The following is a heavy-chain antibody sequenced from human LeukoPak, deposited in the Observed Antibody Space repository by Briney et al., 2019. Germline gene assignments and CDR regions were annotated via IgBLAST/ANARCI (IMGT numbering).Heavy chain of an antibody. V-gene: IGHV5-51*01. CDR2: MHPGESEI. CDR1: GYSFTNYW. D-gene: IGHD5/OR15-5a*01. J-gene: IGHJ5*02. CDR3: AKTIASLGSGARYFDP. Sequence: GASLRISCKASGYSFTNYWIAWVRQKPGKGLEWMGIMHPGESEINYSPSFEGQVTISADTSISTAYLEWYSLKASDSAIYYCAKTIASLGSGARYFDPWGQGTMITVS.